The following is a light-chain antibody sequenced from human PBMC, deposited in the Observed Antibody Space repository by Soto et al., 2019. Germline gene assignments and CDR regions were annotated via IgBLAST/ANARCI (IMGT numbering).Light chain of an antibody. CDR3: QDYGSSSWT. Sequence: EIVLTQSPGTLSLSPGERATLSCRASQSVSSIYLAWYQHKPGQAPRLLIYGASSRATGIPDRFSGSGSGTDFTLTISRLEPEDFAVYYCQDYGSSSWTFGRGTTVEIK. J-gene: IGKJ1*01. CDR2: GAS. V-gene: IGKV3-20*01. CDR1: QSVSSIY.